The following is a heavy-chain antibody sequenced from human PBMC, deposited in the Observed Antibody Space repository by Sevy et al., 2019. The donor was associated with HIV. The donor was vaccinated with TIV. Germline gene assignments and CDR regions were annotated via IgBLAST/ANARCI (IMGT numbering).Heavy chain of an antibody. CDR2: VDIDGSRT. Sequence: GGSLRLSCAASGFTFDSYWLHWVRQDPWKGLEWVSCVDIDGSRTEYADSVKGRFTICRDNAKNMLYLEMNSLRVEDTAEYYCARGTALGWFDPWGQGTQVTVSS. J-gene: IGHJ5*02. V-gene: IGHV3-74*01. CDR3: ARGTALGWFDP. CDR1: GFTFDSYW. D-gene: IGHD5-18*01.